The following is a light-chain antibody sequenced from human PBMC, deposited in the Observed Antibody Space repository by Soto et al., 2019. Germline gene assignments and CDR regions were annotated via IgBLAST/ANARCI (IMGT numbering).Light chain of an antibody. Sequence: EIVLTQSPGTLSLSPGERATLSCRASETIGRAYFAWYQHRPGRTPRLVLSGTSNRAAGIPDRFGGSGFGADFTLTISGVEPEDSAVYYCHQYATSPFTFGQGTKLEIK. V-gene: IGKV3-20*01. CDR1: ETIGRAY. CDR2: GTS. J-gene: IGKJ2*01. CDR3: HQYATSPFT.